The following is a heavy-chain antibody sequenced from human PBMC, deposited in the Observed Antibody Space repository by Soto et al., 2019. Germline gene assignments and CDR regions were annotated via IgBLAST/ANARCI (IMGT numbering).Heavy chain of an antibody. CDR1: GGSISPYH. J-gene: IGHJ3*02. D-gene: IGHD3-10*01. CDR2: ISHSGSA. V-gene: IGHV4-59*08. CDR3: ARLGDFSDAFDI. Sequence: QVQLQESGPGLVKPSETLSLTCTVSGGSISPYHWNWIRQPPGKGLQWIGYISHSGSATYNPSLKSRVTISIDTSKSQFSLHLSSVTAADTAVYFCARLGDFSDAFDIWGQGTLVTVSA.